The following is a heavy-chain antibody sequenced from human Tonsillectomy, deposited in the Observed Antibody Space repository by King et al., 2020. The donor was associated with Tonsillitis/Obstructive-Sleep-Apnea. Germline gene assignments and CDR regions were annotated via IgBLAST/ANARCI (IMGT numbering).Heavy chain of an antibody. CDR3: ASLDRPLHDYGDYIYWYFDL. Sequence: VQLQESGPGLVKPSETLSLTCTVSGGSISSYYWSWIRQPPGKGLEWIGYIYYSGSTNYNPSLKSRVTISVDTSKNQFSLKLSSVTAADTAVYYCASLDRPLHDYGDYIYWYFDLWGRGTLVTVSS. CDR2: IYYSGST. J-gene: IGHJ2*01. D-gene: IGHD4-17*01. CDR1: GGSISSYY. V-gene: IGHV4-59*08.